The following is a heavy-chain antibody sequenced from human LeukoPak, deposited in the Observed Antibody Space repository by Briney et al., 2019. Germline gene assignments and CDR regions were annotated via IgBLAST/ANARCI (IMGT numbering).Heavy chain of an antibody. CDR1: GGYISPYY. J-gene: IGHJ4*02. CDR3: ARDLKIGYNSGWYSFDY. D-gene: IGHD6-19*01. Sequence: SETLSLTCTVSGGYISPYYWSWIRQPPGKGLEWIGYIYDSGTTNYNPSLKSRVTISVDTSKNQFSLKLNSVTAADTAVYYCARDLKIGYNSGWYSFDYWGQGILVSVSS. CDR2: IYDSGTT. V-gene: IGHV4-59*01.